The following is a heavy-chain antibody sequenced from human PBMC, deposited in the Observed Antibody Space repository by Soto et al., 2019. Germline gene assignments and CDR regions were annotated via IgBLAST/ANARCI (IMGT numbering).Heavy chain of an antibody. V-gene: IGHV3-33*01. Sequence: GGSLRLSCAASGFTFSSYGMHWVRQAPGKGLEWVAVIWYDGSNKYYADSVKGRFTISRDNSKNTLYLQMNSLRAEDTAVYYCARDGRRLGGLYYYYYGMDVWGQGTTVTVSS. D-gene: IGHD4-17*01. CDR3: ARDGRRLGGLYYYYYGMDV. CDR1: GFTFSSYG. CDR2: IWYDGSNK. J-gene: IGHJ6*02.